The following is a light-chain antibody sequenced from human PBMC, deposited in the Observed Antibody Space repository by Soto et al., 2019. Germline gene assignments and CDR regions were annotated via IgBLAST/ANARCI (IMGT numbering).Light chain of an antibody. J-gene: IGKJ1*01. Sequence: AIRMTQSPSSLSASTGDRVTITCRASQGISSYLAWYQQKPGKAPKLLIYAASTLQSGVPSRFSGSGSGTDFTLTISCLQSEDFAPYYCQQYYSYPWTFGQGTRWIS. CDR1: QGISSY. CDR2: AAS. V-gene: IGKV1-8*01. CDR3: QQYYSYPWT.